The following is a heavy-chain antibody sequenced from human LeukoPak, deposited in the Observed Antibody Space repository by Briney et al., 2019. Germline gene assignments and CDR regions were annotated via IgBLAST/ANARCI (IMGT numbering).Heavy chain of an antibody. CDR1: GYSFTDYY. V-gene: IGHV1-2*02. J-gene: IGHJ5*02. Sequence: RASVKVFCKTSGYSFTDYYMHWVRQAPGQGLEWMGWISPNSGGTSSAQKFQGRVTMTRDTSISTVYMEVSWLTSDDTAIYYCARADRLHGGPYLIGPWGQGTLVTVSS. CDR3: ARADRLHGGPYLIGP. CDR2: ISPNSGGT. D-gene: IGHD2-21*01.